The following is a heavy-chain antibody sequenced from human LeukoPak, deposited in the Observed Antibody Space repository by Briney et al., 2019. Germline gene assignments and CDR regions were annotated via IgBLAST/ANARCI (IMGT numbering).Heavy chain of an antibody. D-gene: IGHD2-8*02. CDR2: IYPGDSDT. J-gene: IGHJ4*02. V-gene: IGHV5-51*01. Sequence: KPGESLKISCKSSGYSFTSYWIGWVRQMPGKGLEWMGIIYPGDSDTRYSPSFQGQVTISADKSSTTAYLQWSSLKASDTAMYFCARQPPGGVGARYFDYWGQGTQVTVSS. CDR1: GYSFTSYW. CDR3: ARQPPGGVGARYFDY.